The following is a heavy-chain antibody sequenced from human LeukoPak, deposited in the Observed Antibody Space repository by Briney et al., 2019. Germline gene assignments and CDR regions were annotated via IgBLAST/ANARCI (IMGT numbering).Heavy chain of an antibody. CDR2: INPSGGST. Sequence: ASVKVSCKASGYTFTSYYMHWVRQAPGQGLEWMGIINPSGGSTSYAQKFQGRVTMTRDTSTSTVYMELSSLRSEDTAAYYCARDRVVVAATSYYYYGMDVWGQGTTVTVSS. CDR1: GYTFTSYY. D-gene: IGHD2-15*01. J-gene: IGHJ6*02. V-gene: IGHV1-46*01. CDR3: ARDRVVVAATSYYYYGMDV.